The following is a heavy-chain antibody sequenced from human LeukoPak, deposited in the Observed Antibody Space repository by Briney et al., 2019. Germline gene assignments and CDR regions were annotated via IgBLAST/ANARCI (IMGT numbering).Heavy chain of an antibody. CDR1: GGSISSGDYY. D-gene: IGHD5-18*01. CDR3: ARASAAMVSGLWFDP. CDR2: IYYSGST. V-gene: IGHV4-30-4*02. Sequence: KPSETLSLTCTVSGGSISSGDYYWSWIRQPPGKGLEWIGYIYYSGSTYYNPSLKSRVTISVDTSKNQFSLKLSSVTAADTAVYYCARASAAMVSGLWFDPWGQGTLVTVSS. J-gene: IGHJ5*02.